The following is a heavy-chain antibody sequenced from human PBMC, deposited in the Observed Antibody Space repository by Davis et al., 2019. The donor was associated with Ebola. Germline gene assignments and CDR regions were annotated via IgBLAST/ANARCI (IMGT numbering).Heavy chain of an antibody. D-gene: IGHD4/OR15-4a*01. Sequence: PSETLSLTCTVSGGSISSYYWSWIRQPPGKGLEWIGYIYYSGSTNYNPSLKSRVTISVDTSKNQFSLKLSSVTAADTAVYYCARDANYDPYYYYYYMDVWGKGTTVTVSS. V-gene: IGHV4-59*12. CDR3: ARDANYDPYYYYYYMDV. CDR1: GGSISSYY. CDR2: IYYSGST. J-gene: IGHJ6*03.